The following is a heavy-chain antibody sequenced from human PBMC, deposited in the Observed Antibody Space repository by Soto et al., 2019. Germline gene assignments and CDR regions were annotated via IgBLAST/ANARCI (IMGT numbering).Heavy chain of an antibody. CDR1: GGSISSTSYY. CDR3: ARHPSSSWAYYYYMDV. V-gene: IGHV4-39*01. Sequence: SETLSLTCTVPGGSISSTSYYWGWIRQPPGKGLEWIGSVYYSGSTYYTPSLKSRVTISVHTSNNQFSLNLSSVTAADTAVYYCARHPSSSWAYYYYMDVWGKGTTVTVSS. CDR2: VYYSGST. J-gene: IGHJ6*03. D-gene: IGHD6-13*01.